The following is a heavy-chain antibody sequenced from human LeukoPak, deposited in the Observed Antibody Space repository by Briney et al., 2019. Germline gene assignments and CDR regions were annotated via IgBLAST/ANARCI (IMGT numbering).Heavy chain of an antibody. CDR2: INYSEDT. V-gene: IGHV4-39*07. D-gene: IGHD1-20*01. CDR3: VRLQAVTGNFDY. CDR1: GCTISSSSYY. J-gene: IGHJ4*02. Sequence: SETLSRTCTVSGCTISSSSYYWGWIRQPPGKGLEWIETINYSEDTYYNPSLNSLVTISVDSSKNQFSLNLSSVTAADTAVYYCVRLQAVTGNFDYWGQGALVTVSS.